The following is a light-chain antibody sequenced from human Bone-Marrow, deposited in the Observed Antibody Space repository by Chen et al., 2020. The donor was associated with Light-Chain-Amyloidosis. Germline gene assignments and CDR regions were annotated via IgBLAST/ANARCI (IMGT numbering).Light chain of an antibody. V-gene: IGLV2-14*01. J-gene: IGLJ1*01. CDR3: SSYTITNTLV. CDR2: EVT. Sequence: QSALTQPASVSGSPGQSITISCTGTSSDVGGDNHVSWYQQHPDKAPKLMLYEVTTRPSWVPARFSGSKSDNTGSLTIYGLQTEDEADYFCSSYTITNTLVFGSGTRVTVL. CDR1: SSDVGGDNH.